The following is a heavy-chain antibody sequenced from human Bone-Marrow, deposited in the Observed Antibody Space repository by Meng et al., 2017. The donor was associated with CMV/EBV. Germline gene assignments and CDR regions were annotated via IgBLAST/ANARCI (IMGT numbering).Heavy chain of an antibody. CDR3: ARDTRRPAYYFDY. CDR1: GFTFSNYG. Sequence: GGSLRLSCAASGFTFSNYGMTWVRQVPGEGLEWVAGLNWNGGSTDYADSVKGRFTISRDNARNSLYLQMNSLRVEDTALYYCARDTRRPAYYFDYWGPGTLVTVSS. CDR2: LNWNGGST. J-gene: IGHJ4*02. V-gene: IGHV3-20*04.